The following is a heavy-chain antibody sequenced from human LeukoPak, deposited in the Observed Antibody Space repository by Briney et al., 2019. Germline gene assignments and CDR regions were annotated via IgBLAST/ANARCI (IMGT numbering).Heavy chain of an antibody. V-gene: IGHV3-23*01. CDR1: GFTFSSYA. J-gene: IGHJ4*02. CDR3: AKDRGSSSFSLDY. CDR2: ISGSGGST. D-gene: IGHD2-2*01. Sequence: GGSLRLSCAASGFTFSSYAMSWVRQAPGKGLEWVSAISGSGGSTYYADSVKGRFTISRDNSKSTLYLQMNSLRAEDTAVYYCAKDRGSSSFSLDYWGQGTLVTVSS.